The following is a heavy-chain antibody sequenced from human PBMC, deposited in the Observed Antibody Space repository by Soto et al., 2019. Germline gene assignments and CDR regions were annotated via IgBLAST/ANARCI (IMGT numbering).Heavy chain of an antibody. V-gene: IGHV3-30-3*01. CDR1: GFIFSSYA. CDR2: ISYDGSNE. CDR3: ARDRGWSLFDY. J-gene: IGHJ4*02. Sequence: GGSLRLSCAASGFIFSSYAMHWVRQAPGKGLEWVAGISYDGSNEYYADSVKGRFTISRDNAKNTLYLQMNSLRAEDTAVYYCARDRGWSLFDYWGQGTLVTVSS. D-gene: IGHD6-19*01.